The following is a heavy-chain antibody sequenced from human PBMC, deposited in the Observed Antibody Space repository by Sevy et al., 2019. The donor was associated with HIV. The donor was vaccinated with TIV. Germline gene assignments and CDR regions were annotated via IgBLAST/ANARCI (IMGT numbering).Heavy chain of an antibody. J-gene: IGHJ6*02. D-gene: IGHD3-3*01. CDR3: ARERFSDYYGMDV. CDR1: GGSFSGYY. V-gene: IGHV4-34*01. Sequence: SETLSLTCAVYGGSFSGYYWSWIRQPPGKGLEWIGEINHSGSTNYNPSLKSRVTISVDTSKNQFSLKLSSVTAADTAVYYCARERFSDYYGMDVWGQGTTVTVSS. CDR2: INHSGST.